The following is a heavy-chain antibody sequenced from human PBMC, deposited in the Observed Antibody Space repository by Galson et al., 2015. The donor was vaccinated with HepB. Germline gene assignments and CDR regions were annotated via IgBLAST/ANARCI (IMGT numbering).Heavy chain of an antibody. V-gene: IGHV4-34*01. CDR3: ARGPLFVVNPYTH. Sequence: SETLSLTCAVYGGSFSGYYWSWIRQPPGKGLEWIGEINHSGSTNYNPSLKSRVTISVDTSKNQFSLKLSSVTAADTAVYYCARGPLFVVNPYTHWGQGTLVTVSS. CDR2: INHSGST. J-gene: IGHJ4*02. CDR1: GGSFSGYY. D-gene: IGHD3-22*01.